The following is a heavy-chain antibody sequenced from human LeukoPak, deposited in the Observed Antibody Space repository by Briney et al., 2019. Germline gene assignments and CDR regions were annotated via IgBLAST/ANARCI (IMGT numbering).Heavy chain of an antibody. CDR1: GFIFNDYA. Sequence: GGSLRLSCAASGFIFNDYAMFWVRQAPGKGLEWVSGISWNSDSTGYADSVKGRFTISRDNAQNSLYLEMNSLRAEDMALYYCAKGRYSGSHNALDNWGQGTLVTVSS. CDR2: ISWNSDST. J-gene: IGHJ4*02. V-gene: IGHV3-9*03. CDR3: AKGRYSGSHNALDN. D-gene: IGHD1-26*01.